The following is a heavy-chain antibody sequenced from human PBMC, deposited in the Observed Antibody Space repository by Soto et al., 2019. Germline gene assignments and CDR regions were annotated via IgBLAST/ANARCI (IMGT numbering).Heavy chain of an antibody. D-gene: IGHD2-21*01. V-gene: IGHV3-30*18. CDR2: ISYDGSNK. CDR3: AKDRLCDEVGYGMDV. J-gene: IGHJ6*02. CDR1: GFTFSSYG. Sequence: QVQLVESGGGVVQPGRSLRLSCAASGFTFSSYGMHWVRQAPGKGLEWVAVISYDGSNKYYADSVKGRFTISRDNSKNTLYLQMNSLRAEDTAVYYCAKDRLCDEVGYGMDVWGQGTTVTVSS.